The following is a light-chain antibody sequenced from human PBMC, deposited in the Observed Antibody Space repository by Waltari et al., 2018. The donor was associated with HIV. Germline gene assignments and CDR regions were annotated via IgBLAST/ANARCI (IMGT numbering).Light chain of an antibody. V-gene: IGKV1-39*01. Sequence: DIQMTQSPSSLSASVGDRVSITCRASGNIKTYLSWYQQRPGRAPSLLIFETSTLETGVPSRFSGRGSGTHFSLTISNLQPHDFATYFGQQSYSSPYTFGGGTRVQI. J-gene: IGKJ4*01. CDR1: GNIKTY. CDR2: ETS. CDR3: QQSYSSPYT.